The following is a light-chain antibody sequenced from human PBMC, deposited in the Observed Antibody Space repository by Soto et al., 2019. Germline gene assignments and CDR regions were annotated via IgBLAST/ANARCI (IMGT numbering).Light chain of an antibody. CDR3: QKCGIAPFS. Sequence: EIVMTQSPATLSVSPGERATLSCRASESTNNYLAWYQQKPGQAPRLLIDGASTRAAGIPPRFSGSGSGTEFTLTISSLQSEDVATYYCQKCGIAPFSFGGGTKVELK. J-gene: IGKJ4*01. V-gene: IGKV3-15*01. CDR1: ESTNNY. CDR2: GAS.